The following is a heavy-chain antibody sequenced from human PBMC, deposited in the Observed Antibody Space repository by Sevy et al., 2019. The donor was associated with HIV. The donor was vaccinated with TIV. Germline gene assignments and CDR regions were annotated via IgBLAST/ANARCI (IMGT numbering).Heavy chain of an antibody. Sequence: ASVKVPCKASGYTFTGYYMHWVRQAPGQGLEWMGWINPNSGGTNYAQKFQGRVTMTRDTSISTAYMELSRLRSDDTAVYYCAISIRAAAGTNYYYYYGMDVWGQGTTVTVSS. CDR2: INPNSGGT. CDR1: GYTFTGYY. CDR3: AISIRAAAGTNYYYYYGMDV. D-gene: IGHD6-13*01. J-gene: IGHJ6*02. V-gene: IGHV1-2*02.